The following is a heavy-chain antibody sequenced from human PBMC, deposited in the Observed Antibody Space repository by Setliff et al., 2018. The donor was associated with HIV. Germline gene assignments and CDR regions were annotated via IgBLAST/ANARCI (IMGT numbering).Heavy chain of an antibody. CDR2: IFHTGSA. Sequence: NPSETLSLTCTVSGASMRDYYWTWIRQSPGKGLEWIGHIFHTGSATYNPSLRSRLTMTIDTSSGQFSLRLTSVTAADAAVYYCARQVSIPGVAVTPLDYWGQGTLVTVSS. CDR3: ARQVSIPGVAVTPLDY. CDR1: GASMRDYY. D-gene: IGHD3-3*01. J-gene: IGHJ4*02. V-gene: IGHV4-59*08.